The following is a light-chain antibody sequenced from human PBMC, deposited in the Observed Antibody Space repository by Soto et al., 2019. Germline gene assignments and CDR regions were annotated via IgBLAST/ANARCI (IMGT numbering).Light chain of an antibody. CDR2: DAS. V-gene: IGKV3-11*01. J-gene: IGKJ5*01. CDR1: QSVSSY. Sequence: EIVLTQSPATLSLSPGERATLSCRASQSVSSYLAWYQQKPGQAPRLLIYDASNRATGIPARFSGSGSGTDFTLSISSLEPEDFAVDYCQRRSNWPPITFGQGTRLEI. CDR3: QRRSNWPPIT.